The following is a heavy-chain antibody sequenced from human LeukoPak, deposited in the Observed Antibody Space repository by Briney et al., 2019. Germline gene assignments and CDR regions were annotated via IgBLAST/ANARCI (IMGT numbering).Heavy chain of an antibody. V-gene: IGHV3-30*18. Sequence: GRSLRLSCAASGFTFSSYGMHWVRQAPGKGLEWVAVISYDGSNKCYADSVKGRFTISRDNSKNTLYLQMNSLRAEDTAVYYCAKESPKWELLSLNYWGQGTLVTVSS. CDR1: GFTFSSYG. CDR2: ISYDGSNK. J-gene: IGHJ4*02. CDR3: AKESPKWELLSLNY. D-gene: IGHD1-26*01.